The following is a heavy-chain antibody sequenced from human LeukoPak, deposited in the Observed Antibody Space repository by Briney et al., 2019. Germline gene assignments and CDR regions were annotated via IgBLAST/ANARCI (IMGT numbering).Heavy chain of an antibody. J-gene: IGHJ4*02. D-gene: IGHD3-10*01. V-gene: IGHV4-34*01. CDR3: ARGRGVAAKDY. CDR1: GGSFSRSY. CDR2: INHSGST. Sequence: SETLSLTCAVYGGSFSRSYWSWIPQPPGKGLEWIGEINHSGSTNYNPSLKSRVTISVDTSKNQFSLKLSSVTAADTAVSYCARGRGVAAKDYWGQGTLVTVSS.